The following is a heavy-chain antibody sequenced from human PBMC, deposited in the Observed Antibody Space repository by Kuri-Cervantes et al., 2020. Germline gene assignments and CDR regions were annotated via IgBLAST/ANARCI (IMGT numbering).Heavy chain of an antibody. Sequence: ASVKVSYKASGYTFTGYYMHWVRRAPGQGLEWMGWINPNSGGTNYAQKFQGRVTMTRDTSISTAYMELSRLRSEDTAVYYCARVLEQVSDLDLSYYYGMDVWGQGTMVTVSS. CDR2: INPNSGGT. CDR1: GYTFTGYY. V-gene: IGHV1-2*02. D-gene: IGHD2-21*01. CDR3: ARVLEQVSDLDLSYYYGMDV. J-gene: IGHJ6*02.